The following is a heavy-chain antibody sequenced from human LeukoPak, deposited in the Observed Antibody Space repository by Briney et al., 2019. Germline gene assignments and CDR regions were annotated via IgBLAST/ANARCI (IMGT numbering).Heavy chain of an antibody. D-gene: IGHD6-13*01. Sequence: SETLSLTCTVSGYSISSGYYWGWIRQPPGKGLEWIGSIYHSGSTYYNASLESRVTISVDTSKNQFSLKLSSVTAADTAVYYCARAYSSSWYFNWFDPWGQGTLVTVSS. CDR1: GYSISSGYY. V-gene: IGHV4-38-2*02. J-gene: IGHJ5*02. CDR2: IYHSGST. CDR3: ARAYSSSWYFNWFDP.